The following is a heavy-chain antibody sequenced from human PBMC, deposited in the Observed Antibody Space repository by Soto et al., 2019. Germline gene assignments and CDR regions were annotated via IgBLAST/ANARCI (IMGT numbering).Heavy chain of an antibody. J-gene: IGHJ5*02. V-gene: IGHV4-39*01. D-gene: IGHD3-10*01. Sequence: SETLSLTCTVSGGSISSSSYYWGWIRQPPGKGLEWIGSIYYSGRTYYDPSLKSRVTIFVDTSKNQFSLKLSSVTAADTAVYYCASGVPRRGGSGSYENWFDPWGQGTLVTVSS. CDR3: ASGVPRRGGSGSYENWFDP. CDR1: GGSISSSSYY. CDR2: IYYSGRT.